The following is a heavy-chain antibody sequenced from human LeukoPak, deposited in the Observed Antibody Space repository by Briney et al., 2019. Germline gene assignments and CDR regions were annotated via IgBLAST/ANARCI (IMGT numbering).Heavy chain of an antibody. Sequence: GSLRLSCTASRFTFSSYDMHWVRQAPGKGLEWVAVIAYDGRKKYYADSVKGRFTISRDNSKNTLYLQINSVRADDTALYYCARAPYYYDSSGYRYFDYWGQRTLVTVSS. D-gene: IGHD3-22*01. CDR1: RFTFSSYD. CDR2: IAYDGRKK. V-gene: IGHV3-30*04. CDR3: ARAPYYYDSSGYRYFDY. J-gene: IGHJ4*02.